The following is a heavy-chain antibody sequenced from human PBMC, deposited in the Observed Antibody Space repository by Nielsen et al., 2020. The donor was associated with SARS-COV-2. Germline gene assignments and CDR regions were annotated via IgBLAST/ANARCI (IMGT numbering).Heavy chain of an antibody. CDR1: GFTFSSYS. J-gene: IGHJ6*02. Sequence: GESLKISCAASGFTFSSYSMNWVRQAPGKGLEWVSSISSSSSYIYYADSVKGRFTISRDNAKNSLHLQMNSLRAEDTAVYYCARMNSGSYTNYYYYYGMDVWGQGTTVTVSS. CDR3: ARMNSGSYTNYYYYYGMDV. D-gene: IGHD1-26*01. V-gene: IGHV3-21*01. CDR2: ISSSSSYI.